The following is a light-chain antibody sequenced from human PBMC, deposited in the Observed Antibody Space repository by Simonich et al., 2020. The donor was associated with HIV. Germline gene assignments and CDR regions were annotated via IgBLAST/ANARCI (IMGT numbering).Light chain of an antibody. CDR3: QQRSNWPPEVT. J-gene: IGKJ5*01. CDR2: DAS. V-gene: IGKV3-11*01. Sequence: EIVMTQSPATLSVSPGERATLSCRASQSVNSNLAWYQQKPGQAPSLLIYDASNRATGIPATFSGSGSGTDFTLTISSLEPEDFAVYYCQQRSNWPPEVTFGQGTRLEIK. CDR1: QSVNSN.